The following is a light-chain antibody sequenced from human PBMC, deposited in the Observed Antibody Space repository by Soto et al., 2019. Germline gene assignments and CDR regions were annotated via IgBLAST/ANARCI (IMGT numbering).Light chain of an antibody. CDR1: SSDVGGYNY. V-gene: IGLV2-11*01. Sequence: QLVLTQPRSVSGFPGQSVTISCTGTSSDVGGYNYVSWYQQHPGKAPQLMIYDVTERPSGVPNRFSGSKSGNTASLTISGLQTEDEADYYCCSYAGRYTYVFGTGTKLTVL. CDR3: CSYAGRYTYV. CDR2: DVT. J-gene: IGLJ1*01.